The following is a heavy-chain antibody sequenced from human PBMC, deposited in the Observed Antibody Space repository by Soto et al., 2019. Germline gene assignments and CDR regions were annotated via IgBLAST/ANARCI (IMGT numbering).Heavy chain of an antibody. Sequence: ASVKVSCKASGYTFTGYYMHWVRQAPGQGLEWMGWINPNSGGTNYAQKFQGWVTMTRDTSISTAYMEQSRLRSDDTAVYYCGRVAYDSRGYYYGVFDYWGQGTLVTVSS. CDR3: GRVAYDSRGYYYGVFDY. D-gene: IGHD3-22*01. V-gene: IGHV1-2*04. CDR1: GYTFTGYY. J-gene: IGHJ4*02. CDR2: INPNSGGT.